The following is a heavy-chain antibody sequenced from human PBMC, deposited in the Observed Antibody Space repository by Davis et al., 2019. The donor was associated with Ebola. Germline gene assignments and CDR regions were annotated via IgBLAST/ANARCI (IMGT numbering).Heavy chain of an antibody. CDR3: ARALYDFWSGYYSGGY. V-gene: IGHV3-21*01. CDR2: ISSSSSYI. CDR1: GFTFSSYS. J-gene: IGHJ4*02. Sequence: GESLMISCAASGFTFSSYSMNWVRQAPGKGLEWVSSISSSSSYIYYADSVKGRFTISRDNAKNSLYLQMNSLRAEDTAVYYCARALYDFWSGYYSGGYWGQGTLVTVSS. D-gene: IGHD3-3*01.